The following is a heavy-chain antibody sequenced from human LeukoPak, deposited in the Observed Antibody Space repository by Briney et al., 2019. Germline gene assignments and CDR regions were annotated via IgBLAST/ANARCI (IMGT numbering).Heavy chain of an antibody. CDR3: TRHFFLGYYYDSSGYGNWFDP. D-gene: IGHD3-22*01. J-gene: IGHJ5*02. CDR2: IRSKANSYAT. Sequence: GGSLRLSCAASGFTFSGSAMHWVRQASGKGLEWVGRIRSKANSYATAYAASVKGRITISRDDSKNTAYLQMNSLKTEDTAVYYCTRHFFLGYYYDSSGYGNWFDPWGQRTLVTVSS. V-gene: IGHV3-73*01. CDR1: GFTFSGSA.